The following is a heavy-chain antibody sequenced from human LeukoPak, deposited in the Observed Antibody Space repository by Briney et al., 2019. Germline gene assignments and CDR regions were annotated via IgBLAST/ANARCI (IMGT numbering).Heavy chain of an antibody. J-gene: IGHJ6*03. CDR1: GGSISSGYYY. V-gene: IGHV4-61*09. Sequence: SETLSLTCSVSGGSISSGYYYWTWIRQPAGKGLEYIGHIYASGSTNYNPSLKSRVTISIDTSKNQFSLKLTSMTAADTAVYYCARAPKRFLEWLLKFSYMDVWGKGTTVTVSS. D-gene: IGHD3-3*01. CDR2: IYASGST. CDR3: ARAPKRFLEWLLKFSYMDV.